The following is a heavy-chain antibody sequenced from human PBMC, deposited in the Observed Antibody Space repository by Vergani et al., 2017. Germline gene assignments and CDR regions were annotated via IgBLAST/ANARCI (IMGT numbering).Heavy chain of an antibody. J-gene: IGHJ4*02. V-gene: IGHV3-33*01. CDR2: IWYDGSNK. Sequence: QVQLVESGGGVVQPGRSLRLSCAASGFTFSSYGMHWVRQAPGKGLEWVAVIWYDGSNKYYADSVKGRFTISRDNSKNTLYLQMNSLRAEDTAVYYCARDRLPAGFDYWGQGTLVTVSS. CDR3: ARDRLPAGFDY. CDR1: GFTFSSYG. D-gene: IGHD6-19*01.